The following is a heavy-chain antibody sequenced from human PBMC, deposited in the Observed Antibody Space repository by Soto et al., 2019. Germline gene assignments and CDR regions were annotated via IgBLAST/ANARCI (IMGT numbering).Heavy chain of an antibody. V-gene: IGHV3-23*01. CDR2: ISGSGGST. Sequence: LRLSCAASGFTFSSYAMSWVRQAPGKGLEWVSAISGSGGSTYYADSVKGRFTISRDNSKNTLYLQMNSLRAEDTAVYYCAKDQKISLRPRDTFFFDYWGQGTLVTVSS. CDR3: AKDQKISLRPRDTFFFDY. CDR1: GFTFSSYA. J-gene: IGHJ4*02. D-gene: IGHD3-3*02.